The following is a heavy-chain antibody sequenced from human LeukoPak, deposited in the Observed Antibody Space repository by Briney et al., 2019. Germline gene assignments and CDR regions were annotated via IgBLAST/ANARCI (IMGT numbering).Heavy chain of an antibody. CDR3: ARGFVLGAAKNYFDY. CDR2: ISYDTITK. CDR1: GFTFSNYG. J-gene: IGHJ4*02. D-gene: IGHD2-21*02. Sequence: PGGSLRLSCAASGFTFSNYGMHWVRQAPGKGLEGVAVISYDTITKYYADSVKGRFTISRDNSKNTLSLQMNSLRAEDTALYYCARGFVLGAAKNYFDYWGQGALVTVSS. V-gene: IGHV3-30*03.